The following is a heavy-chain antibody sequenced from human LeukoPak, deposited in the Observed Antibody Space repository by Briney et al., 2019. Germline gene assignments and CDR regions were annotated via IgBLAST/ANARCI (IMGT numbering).Heavy chain of an antibody. V-gene: IGHV3-30*03. D-gene: IGHD3-22*01. Sequence: PGRSLRLSCAASGFTFSSYGMHWVRQAPGKGLEWVAVISYDGSNKYYADSVKGRFTISRDNSKNTLYLQMNSLRAEDTAVYYCLADSSGYLATADAFDIWGQGTMVTVSS. J-gene: IGHJ3*02. CDR3: LADSSGYLATADAFDI. CDR1: GFTFSSYG. CDR2: ISYDGSNK.